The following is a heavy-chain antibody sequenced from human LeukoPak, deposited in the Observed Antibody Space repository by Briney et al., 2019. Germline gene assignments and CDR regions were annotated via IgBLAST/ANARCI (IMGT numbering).Heavy chain of an antibody. J-gene: IGHJ4*02. V-gene: IGHV1-46*01. CDR2: IKPSGGIT. D-gene: IGHD1-14*01. CDR3: ARVGSVPFDY. Sequence: GASVKVSCKASGYTFTSYYMHWVRQAPGQGLEWMGIIKPSGGITSYAQKFQRRVTMTRDTSTSTVYMGLSSLRSEDTAVYYCARVGSVPFDYWGQGTLVTVSS. CDR1: GYTFTSYY.